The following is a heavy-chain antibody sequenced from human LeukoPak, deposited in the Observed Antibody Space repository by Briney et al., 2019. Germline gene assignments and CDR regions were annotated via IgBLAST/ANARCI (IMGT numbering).Heavy chain of an antibody. J-gene: IGHJ4*02. Sequence: GGSLRLSCAASGFTFSSYSMNWVRQAPGKGLEWVSYISSSSSTIYYADSVKGRFTISRDNAKNSLYLQMNSLRAEDTAVYYCASTEYYYGSGSPIPSNWGQGTLVTVSS. D-gene: IGHD3-10*01. CDR3: ASTEYYYGSGSPIPSN. CDR1: GFTFSSYS. V-gene: IGHV3-48*04. CDR2: ISSSSSTI.